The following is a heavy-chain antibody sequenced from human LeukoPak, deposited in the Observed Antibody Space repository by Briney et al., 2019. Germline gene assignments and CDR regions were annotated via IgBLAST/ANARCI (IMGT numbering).Heavy chain of an antibody. CDR3: ARHGAGRLDY. J-gene: IGHJ4*02. V-gene: IGHV4-4*09. CDR1: GGSISSYY. Sequence: PSETLSLTYTVSGGSISSYYWSWIRQPPGKGLEWIGYIYTSGSTNYNPSLKSRVTISVDTSKNQFSLKLSSVTAADTAVYYCARHGAGRLDYWGQGTLVTVSS. CDR2: IYTSGST. D-gene: IGHD6-19*01.